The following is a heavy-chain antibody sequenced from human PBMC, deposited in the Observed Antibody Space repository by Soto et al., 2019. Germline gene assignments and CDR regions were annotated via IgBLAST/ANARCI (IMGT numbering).Heavy chain of an antibody. CDR2: IFSGDNT. J-gene: IGHJ5*02. V-gene: IGHV3-53*01. CDR1: GFTVSGNY. D-gene: IGHD2-21*02. Sequence: EVQLVESGGGLIQPGGSLRLSCAASGFTVSGNYITWVRQAPGKGLEWVSVIFSGDNTYYSDSVKGRFTISRDNSKNTVYLQMNRLRGDXXXXXFCATGLTLPVRPSFDTWGQGTLLTVSS. CDR3: ATGLTLPVRPSFDT.